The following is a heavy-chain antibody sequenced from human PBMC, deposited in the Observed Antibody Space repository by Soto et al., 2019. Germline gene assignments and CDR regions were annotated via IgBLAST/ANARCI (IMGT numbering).Heavy chain of an antibody. CDR2: ISWNSDKL. CDR3: VKDLGGSHWAGHFDY. V-gene: IGHV3-9*01. CDR1: GFTFDDYA. D-gene: IGHD1-26*01. J-gene: IGHJ4*02. Sequence: ESGGGLVQPGRSLRLSCTGSGFTFDDYAMHWVRQAPGEGLEWVSGISWNSDKLDYADSVKGRFTISRDNAKNSLYLQMSSLRAEDTALYYCVKDLGGSHWAGHFDYWGQGALVTVSS.